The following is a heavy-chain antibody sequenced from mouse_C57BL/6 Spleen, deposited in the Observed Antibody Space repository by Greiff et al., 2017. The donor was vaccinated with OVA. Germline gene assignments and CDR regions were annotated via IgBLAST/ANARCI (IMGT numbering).Heavy chain of an antibody. D-gene: IGHD2-5*01. CDR2: IYPSDSET. CDR1: GYTFTSSW. V-gene: IGHV1-61*01. CDR3: ARGSNGTFDY. J-gene: IGHJ2*01. Sequence: VQLQQPGAELVRPGSSVKLSCKASGYTFTSSWMDWVKQRPGQGLEWIGNIYPSDSETHYNQKFKDKATLTVDKSSSAAYMQLSSLTSEDSAVYYCARGSNGTFDYWGQGTTLTVSS.